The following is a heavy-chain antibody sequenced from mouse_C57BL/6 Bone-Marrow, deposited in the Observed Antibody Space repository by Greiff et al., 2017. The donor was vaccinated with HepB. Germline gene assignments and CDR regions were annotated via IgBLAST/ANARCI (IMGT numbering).Heavy chain of an antibody. V-gene: IGHV5-16*01. D-gene: IGHD1-1*01. CDR2: INYDGSST. CDR3: ARAPYYYGSSYEASYFDY. J-gene: IGHJ2*01. CDR1: GFTFSDYY. Sequence: DVQLVESEGGLVQPGSSMKLSCTASGFTFSDYYMAWVRQVPEKGLEWVANINYDGSSTYYLDSLKSRFIISRDNAKNILYLQMSSLKSEDTATYYCARAPYYYGSSYEASYFDYWGQGTTLTVSS.